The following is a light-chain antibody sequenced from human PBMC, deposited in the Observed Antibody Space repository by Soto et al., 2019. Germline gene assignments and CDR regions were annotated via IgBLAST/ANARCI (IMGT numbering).Light chain of an antibody. Sequence: EIVMTQSPATLSVSPGERATLSCRASQSVNSHLAWYQQKPGQAPRLLISGASTRATGILARFSGSGSGTEFTLTISSLQSEDFAVYYCQQYHIWWTFGQGTKVDIK. J-gene: IGKJ1*01. CDR1: QSVNSH. CDR3: QQYHIWWT. CDR2: GAS. V-gene: IGKV3-15*01.